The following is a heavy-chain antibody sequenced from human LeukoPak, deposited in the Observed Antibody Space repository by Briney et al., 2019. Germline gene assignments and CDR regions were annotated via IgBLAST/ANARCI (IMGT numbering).Heavy chain of an antibody. J-gene: IGHJ5*02. V-gene: IGHV4-61*01. D-gene: IGHD4-17*01. Sequence: SETLSLTCTVSGGSISSSSYYWSWIRQPPGKGLEWIGYIYYSGSTNYNPSLKSRVTISVDTSKNQFSLKLSSVTAADTAVYYCARAEDDYAVWFDPWGQGTPVTVSS. CDR1: GGSISSSSYY. CDR2: IYYSGST. CDR3: ARAEDDYAVWFDP.